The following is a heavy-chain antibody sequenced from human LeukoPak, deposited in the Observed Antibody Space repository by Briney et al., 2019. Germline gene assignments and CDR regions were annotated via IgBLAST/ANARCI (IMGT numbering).Heavy chain of an antibody. V-gene: IGHV1-8*01. CDR1: GYTFTSYD. CDR3: ARNGDDTMIVVAPNWFDP. CDR2: MNPNSGNT. J-gene: IGHJ5*02. D-gene: IGHD3-22*01. Sequence: VASVNVSCKASGYTFTSYDINWVRQAPGQGLEWMGWMNPNSGNTGYAQKFQGRVTMTRNTSISTAYMELSSLGSEDTAVYYCARNGDDTMIVVAPNWFDPWGQGTLVTVSS.